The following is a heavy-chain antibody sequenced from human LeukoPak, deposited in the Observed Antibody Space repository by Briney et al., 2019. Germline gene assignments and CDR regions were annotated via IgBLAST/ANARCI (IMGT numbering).Heavy chain of an antibody. J-gene: IGHJ6*04. CDR1: GFTFRNYR. V-gene: IGHV3-7*01. CDR2: IKEDGSEK. D-gene: IGHD3-10*01. CDR3: AKGRITMVRGVSMDV. Sequence: GGSLRLSCAASGFTFRNYRMSWVRQAPGKGLEWVANIKEDGSEKDYVDSVKGRFTISRDNSKNTLFLQMNSPRAEDTAVYYCAKGRITMVRGVSMDVWGKGTTVTVSS.